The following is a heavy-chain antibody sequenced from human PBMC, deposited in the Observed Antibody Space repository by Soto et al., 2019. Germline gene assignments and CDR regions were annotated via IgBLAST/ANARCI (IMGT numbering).Heavy chain of an antibody. CDR3: VTDRRDYGDVHFDF. Sequence: PGESLKISCKGSGYSFTTYWIGWVRQMPGKGLEWMGIIYPGDSDTRYSPSFQGQVTISADKSIITAYLQWSSLKTEDTAVYYCVTDRRDYGDVHFDFWGQGTLVTVSS. D-gene: IGHD4-17*01. J-gene: IGHJ4*02. V-gene: IGHV5-51*01. CDR2: IYPGDSDT. CDR1: GYSFTTYW.